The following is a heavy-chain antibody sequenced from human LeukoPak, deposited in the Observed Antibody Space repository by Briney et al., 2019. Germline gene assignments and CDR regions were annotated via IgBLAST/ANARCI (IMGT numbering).Heavy chain of an antibody. CDR2: INHSGST. CDR3: ARGDGRDGYKGKLDY. Sequence: GSLRLSCAASGFTFSSYAMSWIRQPPGKGLEWIGEINHSGSTSHNPSLKSRVTISVDTSKNQFSLKLTSVTAADTALYYCARGDGRDGYKGKLDYWGQGTLVTVSS. J-gene: IGHJ4*02. D-gene: IGHD5-24*01. V-gene: IGHV4-34*01. CDR1: GFTFSSYA.